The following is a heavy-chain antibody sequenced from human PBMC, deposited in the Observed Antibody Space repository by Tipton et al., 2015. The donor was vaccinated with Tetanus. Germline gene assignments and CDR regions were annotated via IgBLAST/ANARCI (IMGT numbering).Heavy chain of an antibody. V-gene: IGHV4-59*08. J-gene: IGHJ4*02. CDR1: GDSVSRNY. Sequence: TLSLTCTVSGDSVSRNYWSWIRQSPRKGLEWIGYIYSGGPPKYNPSLRSRVNISADTSKNQFSLKLNYVTAADTGVYYCARAEWLTLFDYWGQGTLVTVSS. CDR3: ARAEWLTLFDY. D-gene: IGHD3-3*01. CDR2: IYSGGPP.